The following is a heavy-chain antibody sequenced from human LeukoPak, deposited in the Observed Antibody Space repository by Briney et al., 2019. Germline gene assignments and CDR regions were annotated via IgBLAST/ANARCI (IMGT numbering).Heavy chain of an antibody. J-gene: IGHJ4*02. CDR3: ARALELIVGGTPDYFDY. D-gene: IGHD1-26*01. V-gene: IGHV3-21*01. CDR1: GFTLSSYS. CDR2: SSSTGRYI. Sequence: GGSLRPSCAASGFTLSSYSMNWVRQAPGKGLEGVSSSSSTGRYIYYADSVKGRFTISRDNAKNSLYLQMNSLRTEDTAVYYCARALELIVGGTPDYFDYWGQGTLVTVSS.